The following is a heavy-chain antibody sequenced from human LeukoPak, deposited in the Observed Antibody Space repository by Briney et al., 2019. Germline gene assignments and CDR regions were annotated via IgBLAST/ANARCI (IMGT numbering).Heavy chain of an antibody. Sequence: PGGSLRLSCAASGFTFRSYWVSWVRQAPGKGLEWVANINQDGSEKYHVDSVKGRFTISRDNAKNSVYLQMNSLTAEDTAVYYCVRDGGTTGYDLLDYWGQGTLLTVSS. CDR3: VRDGGTTGYDLLDY. CDR1: GFTFRSYW. J-gene: IGHJ4*02. CDR2: INQDGSEK. D-gene: IGHD5-12*01. V-gene: IGHV3-7*01.